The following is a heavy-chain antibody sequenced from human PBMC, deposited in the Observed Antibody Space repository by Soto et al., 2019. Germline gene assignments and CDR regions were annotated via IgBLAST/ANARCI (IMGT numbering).Heavy chain of an antibody. CDR1: GFTFSSYS. Sequence: PGGSLRLSCAASGFTFSSYSMNWVRQAPGKGLEWFSYISSSSSTIYYADSVKGRFTISRDNAKNSLYLQMNSLRAEDTAVYYCARDSDDSSGYYLLGVYYFDYWGQGTLVTVLL. CDR2: ISSSSSTI. D-gene: IGHD3-22*01. V-gene: IGHV3-48*01. J-gene: IGHJ4*02. CDR3: ARDSDDSSGYYLLGVYYFDY.